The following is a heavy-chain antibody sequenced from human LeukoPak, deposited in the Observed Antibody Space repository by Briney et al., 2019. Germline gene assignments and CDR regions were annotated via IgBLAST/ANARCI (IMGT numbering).Heavy chain of an antibody. Sequence: GESLKISRQGSGYSFTSYWMGWVRQMPGKGLEWMGIMYPGDSETRYSPSFQSQVTISADKSISTAYLQWSSLKASDSAMYYCATILYRGIYGDAFDIWGQGTMVTVSS. CDR2: MYPGDSET. V-gene: IGHV5-51*01. CDR3: ATILYRGIYGDAFDI. D-gene: IGHD1-26*01. CDR1: GYSFTSYW. J-gene: IGHJ3*02.